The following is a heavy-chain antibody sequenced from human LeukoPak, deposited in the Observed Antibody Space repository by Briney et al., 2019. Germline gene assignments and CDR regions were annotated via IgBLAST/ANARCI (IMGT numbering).Heavy chain of an antibody. D-gene: IGHD3-3*01. V-gene: IGHV4-39*01. CDR3: ARHGRFLEWSTHGAFDI. Sequence: SETLSLTCTVSGGSISSSSYYWGWIRQPPGKGLEWIGSIYYSGSTYYNPSLKSRVTISVDTSKNQFSLKLSSVTAADTAVYYCARHGRFLEWSTHGAFDIWGQGTMVTVSS. CDR2: IYYSGST. CDR1: GGSISSSSYY. J-gene: IGHJ3*02.